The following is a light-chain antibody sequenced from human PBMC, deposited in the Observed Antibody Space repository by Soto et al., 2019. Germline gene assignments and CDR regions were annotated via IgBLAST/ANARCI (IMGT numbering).Light chain of an antibody. CDR2: DVT. CDR3: GSYAGTKNFVV. V-gene: IGLV2-8*01. Sequence: QSVLTQPPSASGSPGQSVTISCTGTSSDIGVYDYVSWYQRHPGKAPKLVSYDVTKRPSGVPDRFSGSKSGNTASLTVSGLQAEDEADYFCGSYAGTKNFVVFGGGTKLTVL. J-gene: IGLJ2*01. CDR1: SSDIGVYDY.